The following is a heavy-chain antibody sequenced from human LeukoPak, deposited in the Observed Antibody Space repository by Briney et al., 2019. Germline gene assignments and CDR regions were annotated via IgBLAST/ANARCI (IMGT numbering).Heavy chain of an antibody. V-gene: IGHV3-23*01. CDR2: ISGSGGST. Sequence: PGGSLRLSCAASGFTFSSYAMSWVRQAPGKGLEWDSAISGSGGSTYYADSVKGRFTISRDNSKNTLYLQMNSLRAEDTAVYYCAKDLQVVRGVITCFDYWGQGTLVTVSS. CDR1: GFTFSSYA. D-gene: IGHD3-10*01. CDR3: AKDLQVVRGVITCFDY. J-gene: IGHJ4*02.